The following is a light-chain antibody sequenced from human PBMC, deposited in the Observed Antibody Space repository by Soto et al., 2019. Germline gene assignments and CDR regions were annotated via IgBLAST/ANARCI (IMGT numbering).Light chain of an antibody. Sequence: DIQMTQSPSTLSGSVGDRVTITCRANQTIRSWLAWYQQKPGKAPKLLIYKASTLKSGVPSRFSGSGAETEFTLPISSLQPDDVATYYCQHYKSDSEAFGQGTKVDIK. J-gene: IGKJ1*01. V-gene: IGKV1-5*03. CDR3: QHYKSDSEA. CDR2: KAS. CDR1: QTIRSW.